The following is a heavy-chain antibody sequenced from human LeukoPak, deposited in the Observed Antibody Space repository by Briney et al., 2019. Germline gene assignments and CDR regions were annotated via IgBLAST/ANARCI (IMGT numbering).Heavy chain of an antibody. D-gene: IGHD6-19*01. V-gene: IGHV3-23*01. CDR3: ARDLRVAGTGDY. Sequence: HPGGSLRLSCGASGFTFTSFAMSWVRRAPGRGLEWVSVISGNGGNTYYADSVKGRFTISRDNSKNTLYLQMNSLRAEDTAVYYCARDLRVAGTGDYWGQGTLVTVSS. CDR1: GFTFTSFA. CDR2: ISGNGGNT. J-gene: IGHJ4*02.